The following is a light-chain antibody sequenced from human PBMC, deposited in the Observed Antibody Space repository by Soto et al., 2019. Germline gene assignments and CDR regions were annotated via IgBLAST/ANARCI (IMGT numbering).Light chain of an antibody. V-gene: IGKV3-11*01. J-gene: IGKJ5*01. CDR3: QQRSNWPIT. CDR1: QSVSKY. Sequence: EIVLTQSPATLSLSPGERATLSCRTSQSVSKYFAWYQQKPGRAPRLLIYDASSRATGIPARFIGSGSGTDFTLTNSSLEPEDFAIYYCQQRSNWPITFGQGTRLEIK. CDR2: DAS.